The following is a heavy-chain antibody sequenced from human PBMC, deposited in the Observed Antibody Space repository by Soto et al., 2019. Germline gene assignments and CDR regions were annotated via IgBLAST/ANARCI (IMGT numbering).Heavy chain of an antibody. D-gene: IGHD2-2*02. Sequence: QVQLVQSGAEVKKPGSSVKVSCKASGGTFSSYAISWVRQAPGQGREWMGGIIPIFGTANYAQKFQGRGTITADESTSTAYMELSSLRSEDTAVYCCARQNSPYCSSPSSYTFARTDYYDYYGMDGWGQGTTVTVSS. CDR2: IIPIFGTA. J-gene: IGHJ6*02. V-gene: IGHV1-69*01. CDR3: ARQNSPYCSSPSSYTFARTDYYDYYGMDG. CDR1: GGTFSSYA.